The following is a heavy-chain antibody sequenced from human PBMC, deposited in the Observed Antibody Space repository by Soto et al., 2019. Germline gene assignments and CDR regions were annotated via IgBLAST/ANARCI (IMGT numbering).Heavy chain of an antibody. CDR2: ISRSGDTT. D-gene: IGHD1-1*01. J-gene: IGHJ6*02. Sequence: PGGSLRLSCAASGFTFSSHAMSWVRQAPGKGLEWVSTISRSGDTTYYADSVKGRFTVSRDNSKNALYLQLNSLRAEDTAVYYCARPFPDNTYYYYGMDVWGQGTTVTVSS. CDR1: GFTFSSHA. V-gene: IGHV3-23*01. CDR3: ARPFPDNTYYYYGMDV.